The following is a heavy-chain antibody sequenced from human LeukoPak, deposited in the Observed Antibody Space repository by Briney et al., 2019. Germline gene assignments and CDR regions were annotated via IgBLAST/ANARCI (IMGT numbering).Heavy chain of an antibody. CDR1: GGTFSSYA. Sequence: GASVKVSCKASGGTFSSYAISWVRQAPGQGLEWMGRIILILGIANYAQKFQGRVTITADKSTSTAYMELSSLRSEDTAVYYCARIMVRGVINYGMDVWGQGTTVTVSS. J-gene: IGHJ6*02. CDR3: ARIMVRGVINYGMDV. D-gene: IGHD3-10*01. V-gene: IGHV1-69*04. CDR2: IILILGIA.